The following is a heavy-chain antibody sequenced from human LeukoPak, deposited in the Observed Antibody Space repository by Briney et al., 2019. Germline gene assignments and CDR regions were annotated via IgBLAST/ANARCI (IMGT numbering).Heavy chain of an antibody. CDR2: ITGLGYST. CDR1: GGSISSGGYY. Sequence: ETLSLTCTVSGGSISSGGYYWTWVRQAPGKGLEWVSSITGLGYSTFYADSVKGRFIISRDNSKKTFYLQMNSLRVEDTATYFCAKDSGFDYMDSWGQGTLVTVSS. J-gene: IGHJ4*02. V-gene: IGHV3-23*01. D-gene: IGHD5-12*01. CDR3: AKDSGFDYMDS.